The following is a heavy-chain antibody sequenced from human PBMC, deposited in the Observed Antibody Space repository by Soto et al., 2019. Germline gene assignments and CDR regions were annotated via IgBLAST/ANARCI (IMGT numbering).Heavy chain of an antibody. Sequence: EVQLVESGGGLVQPGGSLRLSCAASGFTVSSNYMSWVRQAPRKGLEWVSVIYSGGSGTTYYADSVKGRFTISRDISKTTVYLQMNSLRAEDTAVYYCARDGSSRPTEYWGQGTLVTVSS. CDR2: IYSGGSGTT. V-gene: IGHV3-66*01. CDR3: ARDGSSRPTEY. CDR1: GFTVSSNY. J-gene: IGHJ4*02. D-gene: IGHD3-10*01.